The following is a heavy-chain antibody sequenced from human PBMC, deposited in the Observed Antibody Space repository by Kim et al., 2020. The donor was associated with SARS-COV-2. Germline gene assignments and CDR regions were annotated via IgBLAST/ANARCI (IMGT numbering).Heavy chain of an antibody. J-gene: IGHJ4*02. CDR3: ACSGGKDY. D-gene: IGHD3-16*01. Sequence: SETLSLTCTVSGGSISSSSYYWGWIRQPPGKGLEWIGSIYYSGSTYYNPSLKSRVTISVDTSKNQFSLKLSSVTAADTAVYYCACSGGKDYWGQGTLVTVSS. CDR1: GGSISSSSYY. V-gene: IGHV4-39*07. CDR2: IYYSGST.